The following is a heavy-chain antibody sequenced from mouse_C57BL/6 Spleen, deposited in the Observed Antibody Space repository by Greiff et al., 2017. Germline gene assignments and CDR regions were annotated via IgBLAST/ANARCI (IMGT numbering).Heavy chain of an antibody. CDR2: IYPGDGDT. CDR3: ARGGSYYFDY. V-gene: IGHV1-80*01. CDR1: GYAFSSYW. D-gene: IGHD1-1*02. Sequence: QVQLKQSGAELVKPGASVKISCKASGYAFSSYWLNWVKQRPGKGLEWIGQIYPGDGDTNYTGKFKGKATLKADKSSSTAYIQLSRLTSEDSAVYFCARGGSYYFDYWGQGTTRTVSA. J-gene: IGHJ2*01.